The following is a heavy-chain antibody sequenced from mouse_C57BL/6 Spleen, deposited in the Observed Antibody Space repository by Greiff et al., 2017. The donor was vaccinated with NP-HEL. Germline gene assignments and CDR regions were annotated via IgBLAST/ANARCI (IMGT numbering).Heavy chain of an antibody. CDR2: SRNKANDYTT. D-gene: IGHD2-13*01. CDR1: GFTFSDFY. V-gene: IGHV7-1*01. Sequence: EVKLMESGGGLVQSGRSLRLSCATSGFTFSDFYMEWVRQAPGKGLEWIAASRNKANDYTTEYSASVKGRFIVSRDTSQSILYLQMNALRAEDTAIYYCARRGLLGYAMDYWGQGTSVTVSS. CDR3: ARRGLLGYAMDY. J-gene: IGHJ4*01.